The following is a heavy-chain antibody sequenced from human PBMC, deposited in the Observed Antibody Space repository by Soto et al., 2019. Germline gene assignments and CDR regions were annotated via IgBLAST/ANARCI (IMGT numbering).Heavy chain of an antibody. V-gene: IGHV4-39*07. CDR1: GGSISSSSYY. CDR2: IYYSGST. CDR3: ARVFGGVIRQYYFDY. Sequence: PSETLSLTCTVSGGSISSSSYYWGWIRQPPGKGLEWIGSIYYSGSTYYNPSLKSRVTISVDTSKNQFSLKLSSVTAADTAVYYCARVFGGVIRQYYFDYWGQGTLVTVSS. D-gene: IGHD3-16*02. J-gene: IGHJ4*02.